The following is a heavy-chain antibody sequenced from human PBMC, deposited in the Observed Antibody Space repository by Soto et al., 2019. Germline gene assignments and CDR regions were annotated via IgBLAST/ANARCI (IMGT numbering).Heavy chain of an antibody. CDR3: ANRQGRRWNFHC. CDR2: MFHSGST. J-gene: IGHJ4*02. D-gene: IGHD1-1*01. V-gene: IGHV4-4*02. Sequence: QVQLQESGPGLVKPSGTLSLTCAVSGGSISSSNWWSWVRQPPGKGLEWIGEMFHSGSTNYNPSLKSRVTISLDTSKNPFSLRLNSVTAADTAVYFCANRQGRRWNFHCWGQGTLVTVSS. CDR1: GGSISSSNW.